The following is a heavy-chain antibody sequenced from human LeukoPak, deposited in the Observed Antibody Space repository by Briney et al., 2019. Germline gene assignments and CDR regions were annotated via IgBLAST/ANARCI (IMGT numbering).Heavy chain of an antibody. CDR1: GYTFTGYY. Sequence: GASVKVSCKASGYTFTGYYMHWVRQAPGQGLEWMGWINPNSGGTNYAQKFQGRVTMTRDTSISTAYMELSRLRSDDTAVYYCARGWYSSGWSAGYMDVWGKGTTVTVSS. CDR2: INPNSGGT. CDR3: ARGWYSSGWSAGYMDV. V-gene: IGHV1-2*02. D-gene: IGHD6-19*01. J-gene: IGHJ6*03.